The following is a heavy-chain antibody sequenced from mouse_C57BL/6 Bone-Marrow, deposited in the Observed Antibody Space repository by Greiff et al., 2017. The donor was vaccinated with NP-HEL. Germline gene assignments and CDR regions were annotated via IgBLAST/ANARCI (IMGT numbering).Heavy chain of an antibody. J-gene: IGHJ3*01. Sequence: VHVKQSGPELVKPGDSVKISCKASGYSFTGYFMNWVMQSHGKSLEWIGRINPYNGDTFYNQKFKGKATLTVDKSSSTAHMELRSLTSEDSAVYYCARGAYGTRFAYWGQGTLVTVSA. CDR1: GYSFTGYF. V-gene: IGHV1-20*01. D-gene: IGHD1-1*01. CDR2: INPYNGDT. CDR3: ARGAYGTRFAY.